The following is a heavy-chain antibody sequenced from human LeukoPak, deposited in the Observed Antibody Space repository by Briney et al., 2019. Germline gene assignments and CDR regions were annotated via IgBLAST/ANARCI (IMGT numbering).Heavy chain of an antibody. CDR3: ARGTRVAANLHTA. CDR2: ISGSGGST. V-gene: IGHV3-23*01. J-gene: IGHJ5*02. CDR1: GFTFSSYA. Sequence: GGSLRLSCAASGFTFSSYAMSWVRQAPGKGLEWVSAISGSGGSTYYADSVKGRFTISRDNAKNSLYLQMNSLRAEDTAVYYCARGTRVAANLHTAWGQGTLVTVSS. D-gene: IGHD2-15*01.